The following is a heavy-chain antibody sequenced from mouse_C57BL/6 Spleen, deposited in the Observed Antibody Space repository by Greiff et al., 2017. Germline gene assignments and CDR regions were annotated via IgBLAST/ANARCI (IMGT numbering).Heavy chain of an antibody. D-gene: IGHD1-1*01. CDR1: GFTFSDYY. V-gene: IGHV5-16*01. Sequence: EVQVVESEGGLVQPGSSMKLSCTASGFTFSDYYMAWVRQVPEKGLELVAYINYDGSSTYYLDTLKSRFIISSDNAKNILYLQMSSLKSEDTATYYCARFHGSRDAMDYWGQGTSVTVSS. CDR3: ARFHGSRDAMDY. J-gene: IGHJ4*01. CDR2: INYDGSST.